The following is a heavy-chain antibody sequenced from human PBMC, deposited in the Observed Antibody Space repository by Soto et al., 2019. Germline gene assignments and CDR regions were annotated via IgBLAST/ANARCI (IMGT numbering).Heavy chain of an antibody. J-gene: IGHJ6*02. CDR3: ARDRLSREGYNSHYYYGMDV. V-gene: IGHV3-30-3*01. CDR1: GFTFSSYA. D-gene: IGHD5-12*01. CDR2: ISYDGSNK. Sequence: QVQLVESGGGVVQPGRSLRLSCAASGFTFSSYAMHWVRQAPGKGLEWVAVISYDGSNKYYADSVKGRFTISRDNSKNTLYLQMNSLIAEDTAVYYCARDRLSREGYNSHYYYGMDVWGQGTTVTVSS.